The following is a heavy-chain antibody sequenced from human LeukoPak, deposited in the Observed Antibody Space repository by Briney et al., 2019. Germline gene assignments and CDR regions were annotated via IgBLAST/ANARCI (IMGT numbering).Heavy chain of an antibody. D-gene: IGHD6-13*01. CDR1: GFTVSSNY. J-gene: IGHJ4*02. V-gene: IGHV3-23*01. CDR2: ISGSGGST. Sequence: PGGSLRLSCAASGFTVSSNYMSWVRQAPGKGLEWVSGISGSGGSTYYADSVKGRFTISRDNSKNTLYLQMNSLRAEDTAVYYCAKDLRSSNYYFFDYWGQGTLVTVSS. CDR3: AKDLRSSNYYFFDY.